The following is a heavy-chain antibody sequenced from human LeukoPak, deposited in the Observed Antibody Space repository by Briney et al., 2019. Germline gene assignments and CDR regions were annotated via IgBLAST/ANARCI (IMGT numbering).Heavy chain of an antibody. V-gene: IGHV4-59*08. CDR2: IRDSGST. CDR1: GGSIRSYY. CDR3: ARARVYDFFTRWQVWFDP. J-gene: IGHJ5*02. Sequence: SETLSLTCTVSGGSIRSYYWSWIRQPPGRGLEWMAHIRDSGSTSYNPSLKSRLTMSVDTSKNQFSLTLSSVTAADTAVYYCARARVYDFFTRWQVWFDPWGKGTLVTVSS. D-gene: IGHD5/OR15-5a*01.